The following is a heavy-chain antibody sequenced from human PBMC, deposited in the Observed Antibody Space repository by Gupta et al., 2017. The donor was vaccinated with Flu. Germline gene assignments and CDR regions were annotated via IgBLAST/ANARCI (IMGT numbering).Heavy chain of an antibody. J-gene: IGHJ4*02. CDR1: GFTFKNYD. V-gene: IGHV3-30*18. D-gene: IGHD6-13*01. Sequence: QVQLVESGGGVVQPGRSLRLSCAASGFTFKNYDMHWVRQAPGKGLEWVAVVLYDGSGEYYADSVKGRSTISRDNSKNTLYLQMNSLRVEDTAVYYCAKGGRGKGSSWYMGDYWGQGTLVTVSS. CDR3: AKGGRGKGSSWYMGDY. CDR2: VLYDGSGE.